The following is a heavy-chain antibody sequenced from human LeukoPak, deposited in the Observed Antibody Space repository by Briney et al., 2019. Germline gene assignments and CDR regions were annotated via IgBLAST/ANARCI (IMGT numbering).Heavy chain of an antibody. V-gene: IGHV4-59*08. CDR1: GGSISSYY. D-gene: IGHD3-22*01. CDR3: ARHAYYYDSSGYPTFFDY. J-gene: IGHJ4*02. Sequence: SETLSLTCTVSGGSISSYYWSWIRQPPGKGLEWIGYIYYSGSTNYNPSLKSRVTISVDTSKNQFSLKLSSVTAADTAVYYCARHAYYYDSSGYPTFFDYWGQGTLVTVSS. CDR2: IYYSGST.